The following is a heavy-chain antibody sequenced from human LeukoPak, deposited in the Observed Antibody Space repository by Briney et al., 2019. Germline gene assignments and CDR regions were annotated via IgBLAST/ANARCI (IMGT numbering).Heavy chain of an antibody. Sequence: PGGSLRLSCAASGFTFTSYSMNWVRQAPGKGLEWVSTISGGGGSTYYADSVKGRFTISRDNSKNTLYLRVNSLRAEDTAVYYCAKDRRYCSSTSCYRDTAYNWFDPWGQGTLVTVSS. J-gene: IGHJ5*02. CDR3: AKDRRYCSSTSCYRDTAYNWFDP. V-gene: IGHV3-23*01. D-gene: IGHD2-2*01. CDR2: ISGGGGST. CDR1: GFTFTSYS.